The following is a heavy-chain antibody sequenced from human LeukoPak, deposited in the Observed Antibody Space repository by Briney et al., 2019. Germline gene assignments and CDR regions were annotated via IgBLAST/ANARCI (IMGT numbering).Heavy chain of an antibody. V-gene: IGHV3-74*01. D-gene: IGHD3-9*01. J-gene: IGHJ4*02. CDR1: GFTLSKYW. Sequence: PGGSLRLSCAASGFTLSKYWMHWVRQAPGKGLAWVSRIGGDGTTTAYADSVKGRFTISRDSAKNMLYLQMNSLRVDDTAMYYCASPGDNYAILGLDYWGQGTLVTVSS. CDR2: IGGDGTTT. CDR3: ASPGDNYAILGLDY.